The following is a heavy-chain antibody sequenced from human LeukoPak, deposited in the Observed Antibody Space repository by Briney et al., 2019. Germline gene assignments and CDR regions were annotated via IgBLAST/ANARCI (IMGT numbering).Heavy chain of an antibody. CDR2: ISSSSSYI. Sequence: GGSLRLSCAASGFTFSSYSMNWVRQAPGKGLEWVSSISSSSSYIYYADSVKGRFTISRDNAKNSLYLQMNSLRAEDTAVYHCAKEIFGVVSPFDYWGQGTLVTVSS. CDR3: AKEIFGVVSPFDY. V-gene: IGHV3-21*04. D-gene: IGHD3-3*01. CDR1: GFTFSSYS. J-gene: IGHJ4*02.